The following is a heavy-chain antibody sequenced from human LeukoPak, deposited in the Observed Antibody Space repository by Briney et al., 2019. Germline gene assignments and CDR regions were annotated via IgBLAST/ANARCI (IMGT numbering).Heavy chain of an antibody. CDR3: ARGATVITPPLDY. Sequence: GGSLRLSCAASGFTFSSYAMSWVRQAPGKGLEWVSSIGYSSYIYYADSVKGRFTISRDNAKSSLYLQLNSLRAEDTAVYYCARGATVITPPLDYWGQGTLVTVSS. V-gene: IGHV3-21*01. J-gene: IGHJ4*02. CDR2: IGYSSYI. D-gene: IGHD4-23*01. CDR1: GFTFSSYA.